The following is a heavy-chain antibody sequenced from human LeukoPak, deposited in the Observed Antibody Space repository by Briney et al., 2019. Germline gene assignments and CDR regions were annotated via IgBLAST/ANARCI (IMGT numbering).Heavy chain of an antibody. Sequence: ASVKVSCKASGYTFNNYYMHWVRQAPGQGLEWMGIINPSAGSTSYAQKFQGRVTMTRDMSTSTVYMELSSLRSDDTAVYYCARGTTGKGVHLYYYYYYYMDVWGKGTTVTVSS. CDR2: INPSAGST. CDR3: ARGTTGKGVHLYYYYYYYMDV. CDR1: GYTFNNYY. J-gene: IGHJ6*03. D-gene: IGHD1-14*01. V-gene: IGHV1-46*02.